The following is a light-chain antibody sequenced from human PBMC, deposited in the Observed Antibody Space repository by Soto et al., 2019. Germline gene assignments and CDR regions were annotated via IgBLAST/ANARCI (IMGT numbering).Light chain of an antibody. J-gene: IGKJ2*01. CDR1: QSVSSY. Sequence: EIVLTQSPATLSLSPGERATLSCRASQSVSSYLAWYQQKPGQAPRLLIYDAPNRATGIPARFSGSGSGTDFTLTNSSLVPEDFAVYYCQQRSNWPPMYTFGQGTKLEIK. V-gene: IGKV3-11*01. CDR3: QQRSNWPPMYT. CDR2: DAP.